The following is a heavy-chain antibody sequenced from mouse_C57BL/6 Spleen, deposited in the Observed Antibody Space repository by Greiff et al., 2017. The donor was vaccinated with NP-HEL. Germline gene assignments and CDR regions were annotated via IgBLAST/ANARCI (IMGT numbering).Heavy chain of an antibody. V-gene: IGHV5-4*01. CDR3: ARDSGVISTVVAKFAY. Sequence: EVMLVESGGGLVKPGGSLKLSCAASGFTFSSYAMSWVRQTPEKRLEWVATISDGGSYTYYPDNVKGRFTISRDNAKNNLYLQMSHLKSEDTAMYYCARDSGVISTVVAKFAYWGKGTLVTVS. CDR1: GFTFSSYA. D-gene: IGHD1-1*01. J-gene: IGHJ3*01. CDR2: ISDGGSYT.